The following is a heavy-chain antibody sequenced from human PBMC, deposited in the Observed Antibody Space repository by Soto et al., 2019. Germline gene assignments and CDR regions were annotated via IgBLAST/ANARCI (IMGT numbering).Heavy chain of an antibody. J-gene: IGHJ6*02. Sequence: GSLRLSCAASGFTFSSYWMSWVRQAPGKGLEWVANIKQDGSEKYYVDSVKGRFTISRDNAKNSLYLQMNSLRAEDTAVYYCARERWELPYYYYYGMDVWGQGTTVTVSS. D-gene: IGHD2-15*01. CDR2: IKQDGSEK. V-gene: IGHV3-7*01. CDR1: GFTFSSYW. CDR3: ARERWELPYYYYYGMDV.